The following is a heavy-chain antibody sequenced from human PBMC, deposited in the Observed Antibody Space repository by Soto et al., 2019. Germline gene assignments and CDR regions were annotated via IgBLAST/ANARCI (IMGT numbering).Heavy chain of an antibody. CDR2: ISGSGGST. CDR3: EMVSTNLGGWYYFDY. V-gene: IGHV3-23*01. J-gene: IGHJ4*02. CDR1: GFTFSSYA. D-gene: IGHD2-15*01. Sequence: PGGSLRLSCAASGFTFSSYAMSWVRQAPGKGLEWVSAISGSGGSTYYADSVKGRFTISRDNSKNTLYLQMNSLRAEDTAVYYCEMVSTNLGGWYYFDYWGQGTPVTVYS.